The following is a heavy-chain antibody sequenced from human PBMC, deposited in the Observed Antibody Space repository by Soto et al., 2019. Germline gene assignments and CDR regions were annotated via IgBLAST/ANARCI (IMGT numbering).Heavy chain of an antibody. V-gene: IGHV3-66*01. D-gene: IGHD3-3*01. CDR1: GFTVSSNY. J-gene: IGHJ3*02. CDR2: IYSGGST. CDR3: ARARITIFGVVQYKGAFDI. Sequence: GGSLRLSCAASGFTVSSNYMSWVRQAPGKGLEWVSVIYSGGSTYYADSVKGRFTISRDNSKNTLYLQMNSLRAEDTAVYYCARARITIFGVVQYKGAFDIWGQGTMVTVSS.